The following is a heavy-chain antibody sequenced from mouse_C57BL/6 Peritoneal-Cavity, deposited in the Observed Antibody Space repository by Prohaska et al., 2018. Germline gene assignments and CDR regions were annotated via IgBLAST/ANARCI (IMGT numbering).Heavy chain of an antibody. V-gene: IGHV8-12*01. CDR2: IYWADDK. D-gene: IGHD1-1*01. CDR3: ARRAGDYYGSSSYFDY. Sequence: QVTLKESGPGILQSSQTLSLTCSFSGFSLSTSGMGVSWIRQPSGKGLEWLAHIYWADDKRYNPSLKSRLTISKDTSRNQVFLKITSVDTADTATYYCARRAGDYYGSSSYFDYWGQGTTLTVSS. CDR1: GFSLSTSGMG. J-gene: IGHJ2*01.